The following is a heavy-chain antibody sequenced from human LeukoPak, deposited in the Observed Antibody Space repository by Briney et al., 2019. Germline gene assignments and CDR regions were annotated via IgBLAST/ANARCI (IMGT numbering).Heavy chain of an antibody. Sequence: GASVKVSCKASGYTFTSYGISWVRQAPGQGLEWMGWISAYNGNTNYAQKLQGRVTMTTDTSTSTAYMELRSLRSDDTAVYYCARGHYECSSTSCSPEKARNWFDPWGQGTLVTVSS. V-gene: IGHV1-18*01. D-gene: IGHD2-2*01. CDR1: GYTFTSYG. CDR2: ISAYNGNT. J-gene: IGHJ5*02. CDR3: ARGHYECSSTSCSPEKARNWFDP.